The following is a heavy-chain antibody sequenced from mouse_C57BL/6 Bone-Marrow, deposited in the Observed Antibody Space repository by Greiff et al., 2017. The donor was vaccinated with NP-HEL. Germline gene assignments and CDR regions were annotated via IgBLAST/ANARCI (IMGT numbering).Heavy chain of an antibody. J-gene: IGHJ3*01. Sequence: VQLQQPGAELVRPGSSVKLSCKASGYTFTSYWMHWVKQRPIQGLEWIGNIDPSDSETHYNQKFKDKATLTVDKSSSTAYMQLSSLTSEDSAVYYCARLGYDYDSWFAYWGQGTLVTVSA. CDR2: IDPSDSET. D-gene: IGHD2-4*01. CDR1: GYTFTSYW. V-gene: IGHV1-52*01. CDR3: ARLGYDYDSWFAY.